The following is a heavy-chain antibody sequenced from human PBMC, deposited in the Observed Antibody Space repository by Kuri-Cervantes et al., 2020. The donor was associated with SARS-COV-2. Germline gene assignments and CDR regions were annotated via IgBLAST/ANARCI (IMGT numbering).Heavy chain of an antibody. V-gene: IGHV1-18*01. CDR3: AADPTREQLSWGGFFYYGMDV. J-gene: IGHJ6*02. CDR2: ISAYNGNT. CDR1: GYTFTSYG. Sequence: ASVKVSCKASGYTFTSYGISWVRQAPGQGLEWMGWISAYNGNTNYAQKLQGRVTMTTDTSTSTAYMELRSLRSDDTAVYYCAADPTREQLSWGGFFYYGMDVWGQGTTVTVSS. D-gene: IGHD6-6*01.